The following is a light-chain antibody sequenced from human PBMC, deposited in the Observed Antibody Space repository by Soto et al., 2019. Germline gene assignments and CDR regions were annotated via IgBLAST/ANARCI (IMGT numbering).Light chain of an antibody. V-gene: IGKV1-9*01. CDR2: AAS. J-gene: IGKJ4*01. CDR3: QQLKSYPLT. CDR1: QGISSY. Sequence: IQFTQSPSSLSASVGDRVTITCRASQGISSYLAWYQQKPGKAPKLLIDAASTLQSGVPSRFSGSGSGTDCTLTISSLQPEDFATYYCQQLKSYPLTFGGGTKVDIK.